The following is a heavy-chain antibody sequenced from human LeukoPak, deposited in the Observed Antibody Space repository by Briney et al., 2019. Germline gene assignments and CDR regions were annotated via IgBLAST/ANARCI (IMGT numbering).Heavy chain of an antibody. CDR3: ARAAYYYDGSGYYLGD. CDR1: GYTFTSYG. D-gene: IGHD3-22*01. CDR2: INPNSGGT. V-gene: IGHV1-2*06. Sequence: GASVKVSCKASGYTFTSYGISWVRQAPGQGLEWMGRINPNSGGTNYAQKFQARVTMTRDTSISTAYMELSRLRSDDTALYYCARAAYYYDGSGYYLGDWGLGTLVTVSS. J-gene: IGHJ4*02.